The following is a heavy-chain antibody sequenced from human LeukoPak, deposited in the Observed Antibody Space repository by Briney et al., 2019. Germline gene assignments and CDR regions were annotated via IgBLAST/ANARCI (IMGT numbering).Heavy chain of an antibody. Sequence: SETLSLTCTVSGGSISSSSYYWGWIRQPPGKGLECIGSIYYSGSTYYNPSLKSRVTISVDTSKNQFSLKLSSVTAADTAVYYCATNRDILTGYPDLTIDYWGQGTLVTVSS. J-gene: IGHJ4*02. CDR2: IYYSGST. D-gene: IGHD3-9*01. CDR1: GGSISSSSYY. CDR3: ATNRDILTGYPDLTIDY. V-gene: IGHV4-39*01.